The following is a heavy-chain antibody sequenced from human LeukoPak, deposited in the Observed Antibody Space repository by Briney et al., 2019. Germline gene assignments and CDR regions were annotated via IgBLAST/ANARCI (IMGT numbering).Heavy chain of an antibody. Sequence: GGSLRLSCAASGFTVSSNYMSWVRQAPGKGLEWVAVISYDGNNEYYADSVKGRFTISRDNSKNTLYLQMNSLRPEDTAMYYCAREAEAFDIWGQGTMVTVSS. V-gene: IGHV3-30-3*01. CDR2: ISYDGNNE. CDR3: AREAEAFDI. CDR1: GFTVSSNY. J-gene: IGHJ3*02.